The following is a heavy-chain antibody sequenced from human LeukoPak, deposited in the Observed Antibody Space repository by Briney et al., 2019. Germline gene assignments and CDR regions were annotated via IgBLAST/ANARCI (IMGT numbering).Heavy chain of an antibody. D-gene: IGHD6-13*01. CDR2: FSGNGDST. J-gene: IGHJ4*02. CDR1: GFTFSSSA. V-gene: IGHV3-23*01. CDR3: AKDVRIAAAGIKDY. Sequence: PRGSLRLSFSTSGFTFSSSAMRPVRQAPGKGLEWVSAFSGNGDSTYYADSVKRRFTISRDNSKNTLYLQMNGLRAEDTAVYYCAKDVRIAAAGIKDYWGQGTLVTVSS.